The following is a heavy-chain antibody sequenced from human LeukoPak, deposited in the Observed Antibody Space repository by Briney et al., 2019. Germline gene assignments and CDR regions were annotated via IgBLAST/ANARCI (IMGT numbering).Heavy chain of an antibody. J-gene: IGHJ4*02. CDR2: IRSKAYGGTT. V-gene: IGHV3-49*03. CDR1: GFTFGDYA. CDR3: TRGGYYDSSGYSDY. D-gene: IGHD3-22*01. Sequence: GGSLRLSCTASGFTFGDYAMSWFRQAPEKGLEWVGFIRSKAYGGTTEYAASVKGRFTISRDDSKSIAYLQMNSLKTEDTAVYYCTRGGYYDSSGYSDYWGQGTLVTVSS.